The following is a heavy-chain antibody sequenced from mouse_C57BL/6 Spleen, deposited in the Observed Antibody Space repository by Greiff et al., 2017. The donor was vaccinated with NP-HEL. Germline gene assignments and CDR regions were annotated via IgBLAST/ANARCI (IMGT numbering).Heavy chain of an antibody. CDR3: ARAPSTGMEDY. V-gene: IGHV1-82*01. CDR2: IYPGDGDT. D-gene: IGHD4-1*02. J-gene: IGHJ2*01. Sequence: VKLVESGPELVKPGASVKISCKASGYAFSSSWMNWVKQRPGKGLEWIGRIYPGDGDTNYNGKFKGKATLTADKSSSTAYMQLSSLTSEDSAVYFCARAPSTGMEDYWGQGTTLTVSS. CDR1: GYAFSSSW.